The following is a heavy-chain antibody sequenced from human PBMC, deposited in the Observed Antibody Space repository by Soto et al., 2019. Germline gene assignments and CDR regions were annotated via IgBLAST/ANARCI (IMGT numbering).Heavy chain of an antibody. CDR3: AKEGKEAAFDV. CDR1: GFTFDTYV. CDR2: MWFDGSKK. J-gene: IGHJ3*01. Sequence: GSLRLSCAASGFTFDTYVMHWVRQAPCKGLEWVALMWFDGSKKYYGDSVRGRFTISRDNSKSTLSLQMTRLRAEDTAVYYCAKEGKEAAFDVWGQGTMVTVSS. V-gene: IGHV3-33*06.